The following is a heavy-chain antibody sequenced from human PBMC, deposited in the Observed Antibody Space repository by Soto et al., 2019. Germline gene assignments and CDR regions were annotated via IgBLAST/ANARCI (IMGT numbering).Heavy chain of an antibody. Sequence: VASVKVSCKASGYTFTSYAMHWVRQAPGQRLEWMGWINAGNGNTKYSQKFQGRVTITRDTSASTAYMELSSLRSEDTAVYYCARVTRYYFVDYCGQGTLVTGSS. CDR3: ARVTRYYFVDY. V-gene: IGHV1-3*01. D-gene: IGHD3-22*01. CDR2: INAGNGNT. J-gene: IGHJ4*02. CDR1: GYTFTSYA.